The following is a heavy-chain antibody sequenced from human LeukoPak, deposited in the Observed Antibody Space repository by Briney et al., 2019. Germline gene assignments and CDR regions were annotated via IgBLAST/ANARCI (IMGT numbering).Heavy chain of an antibody. CDR3: ARSASSDGYNYISGMDV. V-gene: IGHV5-51*01. CDR2: IYPGDSDT. CDR1: GYSFTGYW. J-gene: IGHJ6*01. D-gene: IGHD5-24*01. Sequence: GEPLKISCKGSGYSFTGYWIGWVGQMPGKGLEWMGIIYPGDSDTRYSPSFLGQLTISADQSISTAYLQSSSLKASDTAMYYCARSASSDGYNYISGMDVWGKGTTVTVSS.